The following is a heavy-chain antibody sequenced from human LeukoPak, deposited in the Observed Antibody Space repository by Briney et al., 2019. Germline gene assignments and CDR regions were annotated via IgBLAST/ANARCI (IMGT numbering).Heavy chain of an antibody. V-gene: IGHV5-51*01. CDR3: ARLRRHYYDSSGYTSGDYYYYMDV. Sequence: GESLKISCKGSGYSLTSYWIGWVRQTPAQSLEWVGIIYHVDSDARYRPSFPGQVTISADKSISTAYLQWSRLKASDTAMYYCARLRRHYYDSSGYTSGDYYYYMDVWGKGTTVTISS. D-gene: IGHD3-22*01. CDR1: GYSLTSYW. J-gene: IGHJ6*03. CDR2: IYHVDSDA.